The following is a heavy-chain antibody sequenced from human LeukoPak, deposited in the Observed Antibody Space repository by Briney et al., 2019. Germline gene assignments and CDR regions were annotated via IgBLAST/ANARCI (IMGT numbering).Heavy chain of an antibody. Sequence: SETLSLTRAVYVGSFRGYYWSWIREPPRKGLEWIGEINHSGSTNYNPSLKSRVTISLDTSMKKFSLKLNSVTAADTAVYYCASTERCSTTCPLDYWGQGTLVTVSS. CDR2: INHSGST. CDR3: ASTERCSTTCPLDY. D-gene: IGHD2-2*01. CDR1: VGSFRGYY. V-gene: IGHV4-34*01. J-gene: IGHJ4*02.